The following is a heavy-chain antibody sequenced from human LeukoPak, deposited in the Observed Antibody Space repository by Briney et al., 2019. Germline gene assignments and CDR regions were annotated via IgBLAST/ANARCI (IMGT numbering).Heavy chain of an antibody. J-gene: IGHJ5*02. Sequence: GGSLRLSCAASGFTFSNYAMSWVRQAPGKGLEWVSGINGGGGGGTFHADSVRGRFTISRDNSKNTLYLQMSSLRAEDTAVYYCAASHPNIVVVPAAKGPFGSWGQGTLVTVSS. CDR3: AASHPNIVVVPAAKGPFGS. CDR1: GFTFSNYA. D-gene: IGHD2-2*01. CDR2: INGGGGGGT. V-gene: IGHV3-23*01.